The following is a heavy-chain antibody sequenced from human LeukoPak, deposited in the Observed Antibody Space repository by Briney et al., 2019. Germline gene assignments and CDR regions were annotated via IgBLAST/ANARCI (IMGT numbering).Heavy chain of an antibody. CDR1: GGSISSSNW. V-gene: IGHV4-4*02. CDR3: ARCTAVAGTGRLRGYYFDY. D-gene: IGHD6-19*01. CDR2: IYHSGST. J-gene: IGHJ4*02. Sequence: SGTLSLACAVSGGSISSSNWWSWVRQPPGKGLEWIGEIYHSGSTNYNLSLKSRVTISVDKSKNQFSLKLSSVTAADTAVYYCARCTAVAGTGRLRGYYFDYWGQGTLVTVSS.